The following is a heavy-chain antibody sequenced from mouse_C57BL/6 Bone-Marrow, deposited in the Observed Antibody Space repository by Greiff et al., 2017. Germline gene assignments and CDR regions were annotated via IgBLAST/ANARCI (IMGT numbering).Heavy chain of an antibody. CDR1: GFSLTSYG. J-gene: IGHJ2*01. D-gene: IGHD1-1*02. V-gene: IGHV2-5*01. CDR3: AKDYGGYLDYFDY. Sequence: QVHVKQSGPGLVQPSQCLSITCTVSGFSLTSYGVHWVRQSPGKGLEWLGVIWRGGSTDYNAAFMSRLSITKENSKSPDFFKMSSLQADDTARYYCAKDYGGYLDYFDYWSQGTTLTVSS. CDR2: IWRGGST.